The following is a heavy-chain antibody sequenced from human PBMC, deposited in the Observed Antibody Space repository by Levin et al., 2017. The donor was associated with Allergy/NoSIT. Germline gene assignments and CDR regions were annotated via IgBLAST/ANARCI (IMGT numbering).Heavy chain of an antibody. D-gene: IGHD5-24*01. CDR3: ARTRDDYNVFEY. CDR1: GTSISRGYW. V-gene: IGHV4-28*01. Sequence: SCAVSGTSISRGYWWGWIRQPPGKGLEWIGYIYYTGSTYYSPSLKSRVTMSVDMSRNQFSLKLSSVTAVDTAVYYCARTRDDYNVFEYWGQGTPVTVSS. J-gene: IGHJ4*02. CDR2: IYYTGST.